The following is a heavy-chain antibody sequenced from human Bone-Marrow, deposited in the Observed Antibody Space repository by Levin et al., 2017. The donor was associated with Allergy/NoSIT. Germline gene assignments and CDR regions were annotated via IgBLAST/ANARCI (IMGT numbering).Heavy chain of an antibody. CDR3: ARERGDRYYDILTGYQLYYYYGMDV. J-gene: IGHJ6*02. D-gene: IGHD3-9*01. CDR1: GGTFSSYT. Sequence: SVKVSCKASGGTFSSYTISWVRQAPGQGLEWMGRIIPILGIANYAQKFQGRVTITADKSTSTAYMELSSLRSEDTAVYYCARERGDRYYDILTGYQLYYYYGMDVWGQGTTVTVSS. V-gene: IGHV1-69*04. CDR2: IIPILGIA.